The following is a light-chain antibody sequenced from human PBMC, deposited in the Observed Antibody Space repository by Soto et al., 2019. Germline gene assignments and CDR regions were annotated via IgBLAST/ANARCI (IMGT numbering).Light chain of an antibody. Sequence: DIQMTQSPSTLSASVGDRVTITCRASQSISGLLAWYQQKPGKAPKLLIYDASSFEHGVPSRFSGSGFATEFTLTISSLQPDDFATYYCQQYNSNSPWTFGQGTKVEIK. CDR1: QSISGL. V-gene: IGKV1-5*01. J-gene: IGKJ1*01. CDR2: DAS. CDR3: QQYNSNSPWT.